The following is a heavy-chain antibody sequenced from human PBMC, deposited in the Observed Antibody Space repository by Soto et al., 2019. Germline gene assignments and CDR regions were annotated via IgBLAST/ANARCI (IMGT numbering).Heavy chain of an antibody. J-gene: IGHJ5*02. CDR3: ARHERWELLAWFDP. D-gene: IGHD1-26*01. CDR2: VYYSGTT. V-gene: IGHV4-39*01. CDR1: GDSISSSSYY. Sequence: TSETLSLTCAVPGDSISSSSYYWAWIRQPPGGGLEWIGSVYYSGTTYYSPSLKSRVTISVDTSKNQFSLKLSSVTAADTAVYYCARHERWELLAWFDPWGQGTLVTVSS.